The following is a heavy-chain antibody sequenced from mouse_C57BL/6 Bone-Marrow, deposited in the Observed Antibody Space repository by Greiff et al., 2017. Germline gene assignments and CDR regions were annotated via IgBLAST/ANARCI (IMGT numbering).Heavy chain of an antibody. Sequence: DVHLVESGGDLVKPGGSLKLSCAASGFTFSSYGMSWVRPTPDKRLEWVATISSGGSYTYYPDSVKGRFTISRDNAKNTLYLQMSSLKSEDTAMYYCARRWLLQFAYWGQGTLVTVSA. CDR1: GFTFSSYG. D-gene: IGHD2-3*01. V-gene: IGHV5-6*01. CDR2: ISSGGSYT. CDR3: ARRWLLQFAY. J-gene: IGHJ3*01.